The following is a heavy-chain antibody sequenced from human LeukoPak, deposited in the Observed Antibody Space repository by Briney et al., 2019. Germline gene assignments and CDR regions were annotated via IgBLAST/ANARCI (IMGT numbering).Heavy chain of an antibody. CDR3: AGMVAPGFDY. CDR1: GGTFSSYA. V-gene: IGHV1-69*13. D-gene: IGHD1-26*01. Sequence: GASVKVSCKASGGTFSSYAISWVRQAPGQGLEWMGGIIPIFGTANYAQKFQGRVTITADESTSTAYMELSSLRSEGTAVYYCAGMVAPGFDYWGQGTLVTVSS. CDR2: IIPIFGTA. J-gene: IGHJ4*02.